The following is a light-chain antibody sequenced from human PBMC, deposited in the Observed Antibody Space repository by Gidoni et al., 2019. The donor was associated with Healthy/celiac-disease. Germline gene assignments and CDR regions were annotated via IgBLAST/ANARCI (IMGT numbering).Light chain of an antibody. Sequence: DIQMTQSPSTLSASVGDRVTITCLASQSISSWLAWYQQKPGKAPKLLIYKASSLESGVPSRFSGSGSGTEFTLTISSLQPDDFATYYCQQYNSYSMYTFGQGPKLEIK. J-gene: IGKJ2*01. V-gene: IGKV1-5*03. CDR3: QQYNSYSMYT. CDR1: QSISSW. CDR2: KAS.